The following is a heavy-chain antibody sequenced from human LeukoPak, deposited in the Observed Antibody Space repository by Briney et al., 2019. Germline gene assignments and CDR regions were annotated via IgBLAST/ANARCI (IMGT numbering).Heavy chain of an antibody. D-gene: IGHD5-18*01. CDR3: ARDRGYSYGFDY. V-gene: IGHV3-21*01. J-gene: IGHJ4*02. CDR1: GFSFSSHA. Sequence: GGSLRLSCAASGFSFSSHAMNWVRQAPGKGLEWVSVISNSGGTIHYADSVKGRFTISRDNAKDSLYLQMNSLRAEDTAVYYCARDRGYSYGFDYWGQGTLVTVSS. CDR2: ISNSGGTI.